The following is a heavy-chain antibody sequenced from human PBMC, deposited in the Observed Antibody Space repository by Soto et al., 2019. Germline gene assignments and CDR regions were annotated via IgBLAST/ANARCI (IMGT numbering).Heavy chain of an antibody. V-gene: IGHV3-23*01. D-gene: IGHD4-4*01. CDR1: VFTFSSYA. CDR3: AKDQDSNYFYYGMDV. CDR2: ISGSGGST. J-gene: IGHJ6*02. Sequence: GGSLRLSCAASVFTFSSYAMSWVRQAPGKGLEWVSAISGSGGSTYYADSVKGRFTISRDNSKNTLYLQMNSLRAEDTAVYYCAKDQDSNYFYYGMDVWGQGTTVTVSS.